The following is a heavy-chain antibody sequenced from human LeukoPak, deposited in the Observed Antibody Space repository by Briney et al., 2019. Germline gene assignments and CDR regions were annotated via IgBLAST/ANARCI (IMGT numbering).Heavy chain of an antibody. V-gene: IGHV1-18*04. J-gene: IGHJ4*02. CDR2: ISVDNGNT. CDR3: ARDDGMVYVKFVDY. CDR1: GYTFTSYY. D-gene: IGHD2-8*01. Sequence: GASVKVSCKASGYTFTSYYMHWVRQAPGQGLEWMGGISVDNGNTNYAQKVQGRVTTTTGTSTSTVYMELRSLRSDDTAVYYCARDDGMVYVKFVDYWGQGTLVTVSS.